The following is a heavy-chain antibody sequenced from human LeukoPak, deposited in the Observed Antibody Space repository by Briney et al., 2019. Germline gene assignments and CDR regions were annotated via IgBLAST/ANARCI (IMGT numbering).Heavy chain of an antibody. CDR2: MNPNSNKT. D-gene: IGHD6-6*01. CDR3: ARDPYSSSSSTTYNWFDP. CDR1: GYTFTSFD. V-gene: IGHV1-8*03. J-gene: IGHJ5*02. Sequence: ASVKVSCKASGYTFTSFDIVWVRQAPGQGLEWMGWMNPNSNKTEYAQRFQGRVTITGNTSVSTAYMEPSRLRSDDTAVYYCARDPYSSSSSTTYNWFDPWGQGTLVTVSS.